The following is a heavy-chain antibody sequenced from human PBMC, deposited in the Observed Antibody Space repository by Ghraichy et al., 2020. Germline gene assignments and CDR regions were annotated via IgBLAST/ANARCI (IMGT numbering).Heavy chain of an antibody. CDR2: ISGSGGST. CDR3: AKDREGTFDR. D-gene: IGHD3-10*01. J-gene: IGHJ4*02. V-gene: IGHV3-23*01. Sequence: GGSLRLYCAASGFTFSRCAMSWVRQAPGKGLEWVSGISGSGGSTYYADSVKGRFTISRDNSKNTLYLQMNSLRAEDTAVYYCAKDREGTFDRWGQGTLVTVSS. CDR1: GFTFSRCA.